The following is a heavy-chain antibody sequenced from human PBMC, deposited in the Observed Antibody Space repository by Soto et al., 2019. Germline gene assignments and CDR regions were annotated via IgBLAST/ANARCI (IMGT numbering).Heavy chain of an antibody. Sequence: GTLSLTFTAPGRSFSSYYWSWIRQPPGKGLEWIGYIYYSGSTNYNPSLKSRVTISVDTSKNQFSLKLSSVIAADTAVYYCARTDEEFYAFDIWGQGTMVTVSS. CDR1: GRSFSSYY. D-gene: IGHD3-10*01. CDR3: ARTDEEFYAFDI. V-gene: IGHV4-59*01. J-gene: IGHJ3*02. CDR2: IYYSGST.